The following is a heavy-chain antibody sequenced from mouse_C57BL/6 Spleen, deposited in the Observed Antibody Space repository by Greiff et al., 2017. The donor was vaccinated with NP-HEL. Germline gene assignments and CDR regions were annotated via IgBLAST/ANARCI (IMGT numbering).Heavy chain of an antibody. V-gene: IGHV1-81*01. J-gene: IGHJ4*01. CDR1: GYTFTSYG. CDR3: ARSRITTVVADYYAMDY. Sequence: QVQLQQSGAELARPGASVKLSCKASGYTFTSYGISWVKQRTGQGLEWIGEIYPRSGNTYYNEKFKGKATLTADKSSSTAYMELRSLTSEDSAVYFCARSRITTVVADYYAMDYWGQGTSVTVSS. CDR2: IYPRSGNT. D-gene: IGHD1-1*01.